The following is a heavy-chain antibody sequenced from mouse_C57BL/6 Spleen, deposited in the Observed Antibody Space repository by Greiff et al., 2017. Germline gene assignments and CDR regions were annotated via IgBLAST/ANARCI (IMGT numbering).Heavy chain of an antibody. J-gene: IGHJ3*01. Sequence: QVQLQQSGAELVRPGASVTLSCTASGYTFTDYEMHWVKQTPVHGLEWIGAIDPETGGTAYNQKFKGKAILTADKSSSTAYMELRSRRAEDSAVYYCTRLGPAYWGQGTLVTVSA. V-gene: IGHV1-15*01. CDR1: GYTFTDYE. D-gene: IGHD4-1*01. CDR3: TRLGPAY. CDR2: IDPETGGT.